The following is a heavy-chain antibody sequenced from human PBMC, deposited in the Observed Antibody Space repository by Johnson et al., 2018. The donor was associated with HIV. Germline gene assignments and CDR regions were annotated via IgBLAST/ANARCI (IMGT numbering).Heavy chain of an antibody. D-gene: IGHD6-13*01. V-gene: IGHV3-9*01. CDR3: ARYIAAAGFSDAFDI. CDR1: GFTFDDYA. Sequence: VQLVESGGGLVQPGRSLRLSCAASGFTFDDYAMHWVRQAPGKGLEWVSGISWNSGSIGYADSVKGRFTISRDNAKNSLYLQMNSLRAEDTAVYYCARYIAAAGFSDAFDIWGQGTMVTVSS. J-gene: IGHJ3*02. CDR2: ISWNSGSI.